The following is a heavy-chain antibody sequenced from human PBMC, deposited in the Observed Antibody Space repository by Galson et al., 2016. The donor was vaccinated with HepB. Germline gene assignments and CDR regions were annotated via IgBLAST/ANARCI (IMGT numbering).Heavy chain of an antibody. CDR2: ISYDGSNK. D-gene: IGHD1-1*01. CDR1: GFTFSNYG. V-gene: IGHV3-30*18. J-gene: IGHJ3*02. CDR3: AKAKRGSTNDACDI. Sequence: SLRLSCAASGFTFSNYGMYWVRQAPGKGLEWVAVISYDGSNKYNADSVKGRFTISSDNSKNTLYLQMNSLRTEETAVYYWAKAKRGSTNDACDIWGQGTMVTVSS.